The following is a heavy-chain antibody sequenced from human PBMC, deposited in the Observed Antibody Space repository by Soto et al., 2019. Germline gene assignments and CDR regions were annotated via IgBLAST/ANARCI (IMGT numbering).Heavy chain of an antibody. Sequence: QVQLQESGPGLVKPSQTLSLTCTVSGGSISSGDYYWSWIHQPPGKGLEWIGYISYSGSTYYNPSLKSRVSISVDTSKNQFSLKLSSVTAADTAVYYCARAHRDLQQLVQYYYGMNVWGQGTTVTVSS. V-gene: IGHV4-30-4*01. CDR2: ISYSGST. CDR3: ARAHRDLQQLVQYYYGMNV. D-gene: IGHD6-13*01. CDR1: GGSISSGDYY. J-gene: IGHJ6*02.